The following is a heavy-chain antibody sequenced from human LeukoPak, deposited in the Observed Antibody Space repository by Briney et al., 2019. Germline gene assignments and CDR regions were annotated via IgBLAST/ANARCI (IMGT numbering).Heavy chain of an antibody. CDR2: IYHSGST. CDR1: GGSISSGGYS. J-gene: IGHJ4*02. V-gene: IGHV4-30-2*03. CDR3: ANSANYGGNSGYFDC. Sequence: SETLSLTCAVSGGSISSGGYSWSWIRQPPGKGLEWIGYIYHSGSTYYNPSLKSRVTISVDTSKNQFSLKLSSVTAADTAVYYCANSANYGGNSGYFDCWGQGTLVTVSS. D-gene: IGHD4-17*01.